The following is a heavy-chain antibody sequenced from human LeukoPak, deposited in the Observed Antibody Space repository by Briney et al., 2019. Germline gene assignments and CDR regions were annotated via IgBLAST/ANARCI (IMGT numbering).Heavy chain of an antibody. CDR2: IFHSGST. Sequence: SETLSLTCNVSGGSMSSGIYYWSWIRQPPGKGLEWIGYIFHSGSTNYNPSLKSRVTVSLDMSKNQFSMTLTSVTAADTAFYYCARFRQASGLFSSWGQGTLVVVSS. J-gene: IGHJ5*02. CDR3: ARFRQASGLFSS. CDR1: GGSMSSGIYY. V-gene: IGHV4-30-2*01. D-gene: IGHD3-10*01.